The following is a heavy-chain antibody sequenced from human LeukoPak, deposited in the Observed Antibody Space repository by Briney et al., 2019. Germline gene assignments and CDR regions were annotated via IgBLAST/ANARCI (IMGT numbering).Heavy chain of an antibody. CDR2: ISGSGGST. J-gene: IGHJ6*02. CDR3: AKDKGWGYSSYDYYGMDV. Sequence: GGSLRLSCAASGFTFSSYAMSWVRQAPGKGLEWVSGISGSGGSTYYADSVKDRFTISRDISKNTLHVQMNSLRAEDAAVYYCAKDKGWGYSSYDYYGMDVWGQGTTVTVSS. D-gene: IGHD1-26*01. CDR1: GFTFSSYA. V-gene: IGHV3-23*01.